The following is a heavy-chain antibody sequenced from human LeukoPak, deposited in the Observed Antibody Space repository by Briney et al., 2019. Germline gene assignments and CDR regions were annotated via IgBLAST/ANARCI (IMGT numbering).Heavy chain of an antibody. J-gene: IGHJ5*02. CDR2: INPNTGGT. CDR3: GRGVFLGYCGSGSCNPNWFDP. CDR1: GYPFTGQY. Sequence: ASVKVSCKASGYPFTGQYLHWVRQAPGQGLEWMGWINPNTGGTSYAQKFQGRATMTRDMSISTAYMDLGRLESDDTAVYYCGRGVFLGYCGSGSCNPNWFDPWGQGTLVTVSS. V-gene: IGHV1-2*02. D-gene: IGHD2-15*01.